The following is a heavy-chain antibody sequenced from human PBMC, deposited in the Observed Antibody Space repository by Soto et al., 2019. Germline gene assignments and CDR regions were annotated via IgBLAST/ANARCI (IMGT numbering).Heavy chain of an antibody. D-gene: IGHD3-3*01. V-gene: IGHV3-23*01. CDR2: ISASGGSI. J-gene: IGHJ4*02. CDR1: GFTFSSYA. CDR3: AKPPPILVYTGLETGIFDY. Sequence: EVQLLESGGGLVQPGGSLRLSCTVSGFTFSSYAMSWVRQAPGKGLEWVSAISASGGSIYYADSVKGRFTISRDNSKNTLNLQMNSLRAEDTAVYYGAKPPPILVYTGLETGIFDYWGQGTLVTVSA.